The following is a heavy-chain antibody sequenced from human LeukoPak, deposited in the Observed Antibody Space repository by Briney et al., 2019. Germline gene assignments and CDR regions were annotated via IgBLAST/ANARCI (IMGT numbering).Heavy chain of an antibody. V-gene: IGHV1-24*01. CDR1: GYTLTELS. CDR2: FDPEDGET. J-gene: IGHJ5*02. CDR3: ATGGGEWELRNWFDP. Sequence: ASVKVSCKVSGYTLTELSMHWVRQAPGKGLEWMGGFDPEDGETIYAQKFQGRVTMTEDTSTDTAYMELSSLRSEDTAVYCCATGGGEWELRNWFDPWGQGTLVTVSS. D-gene: IGHD1-26*01.